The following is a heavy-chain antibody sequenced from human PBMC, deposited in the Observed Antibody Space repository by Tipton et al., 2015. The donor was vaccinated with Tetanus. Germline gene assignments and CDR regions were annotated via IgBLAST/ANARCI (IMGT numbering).Heavy chain of an antibody. CDR1: GFTFSNYG. CDR3: ARSLMVTLDY. D-gene: IGHD2-21*02. Sequence: SLRLSCAGSGFTFSNYGFHWVRQAPGKGLEWLASISNTGVNTFYTDSVKGRFTISRANSENTLYLRMSNVRPEDTAIYYCARSLMVTLDYWGQGTLVTVSS. J-gene: IGHJ4*02. CDR2: ISNTGVNT. V-gene: IGHV3-30-3*01.